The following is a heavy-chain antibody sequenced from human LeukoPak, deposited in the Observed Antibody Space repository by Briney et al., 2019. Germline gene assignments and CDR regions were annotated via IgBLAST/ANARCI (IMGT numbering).Heavy chain of an antibody. D-gene: IGHD3-10*01. CDR2: INAGNGNT. V-gene: IGHV1-3*01. Sequence: ASVTVSCKASGYTFTSYAMHCVRQAPGQGLEWMGWINAGNGNTKYSQKFQGRVTITRDTSASTAYMELSSLRSEDTAVYYCARRFGDSSPYWYFDLWGRGTLVTVSS. CDR3: ARRFGDSSPYWYFDL. CDR1: GYTFTSYA. J-gene: IGHJ2*01.